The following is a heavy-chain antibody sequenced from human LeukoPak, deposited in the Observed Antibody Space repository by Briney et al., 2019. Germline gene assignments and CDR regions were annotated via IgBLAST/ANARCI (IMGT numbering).Heavy chain of an antibody. J-gene: IGHJ5*02. CDR1: AYTFTNYH. Sequence: ASVKVSCKASAYTFTNYHIIWVRQATGQGLEWMGWMNPDSGNTDYAQKFQGRVTITRNTSISTAYMELSSLTSEDAAVYYCARGKKWFGESTPLFWLDPWGQGTLVTVSS. CDR2: MNPDSGNT. V-gene: IGHV1-8*03. CDR3: ARGKKWFGESTPLFWLDP. D-gene: IGHD3-10*01.